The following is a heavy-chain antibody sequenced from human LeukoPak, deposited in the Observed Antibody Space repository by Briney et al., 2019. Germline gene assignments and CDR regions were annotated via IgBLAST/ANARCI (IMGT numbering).Heavy chain of an antibody. Sequence: GGSLRLCCAASGFTFSSYGMTWVRQAPGKGLEWVSGISGSGDSTYYADSVKGRFTISRDNSKNTLNLQMNSLRVEDTAVYYCASPSYGSGTYPALGYWGQGTLVTVSS. D-gene: IGHD3-10*01. CDR1: GFTFSSYG. V-gene: IGHV3-23*01. CDR3: ASPSYGSGTYPALGY. CDR2: ISGSGDST. J-gene: IGHJ4*02.